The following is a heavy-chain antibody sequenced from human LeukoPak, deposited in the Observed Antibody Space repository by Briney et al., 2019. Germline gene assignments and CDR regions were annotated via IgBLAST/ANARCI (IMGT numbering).Heavy chain of an antibody. Sequence: SVKVSCKASGDTFSSYAISWVRQAPGQGLEWMGGIIPIFGTANYARKFQGRVTITADESTSTAYMELSSLRSEDTAVYYCARGPDYYDSSGYDYYYMDVWGKGTTVTVSS. CDR2: IIPIFGTA. CDR3: ARGPDYYDSSGYDYYYMDV. CDR1: GDTFSSYA. D-gene: IGHD3-22*01. V-gene: IGHV1-69*13. J-gene: IGHJ6*03.